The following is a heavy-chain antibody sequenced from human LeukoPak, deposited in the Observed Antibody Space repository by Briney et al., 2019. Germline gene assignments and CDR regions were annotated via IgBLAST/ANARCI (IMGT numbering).Heavy chain of an antibody. CDR2: IYYSGST. CDR3: ATGAVVGDAFDI. J-gene: IGHJ3*02. Sequence: TLSLTCTVSGGSISSGGYYWSWIRQHPGKGLEWIGYIYYSGSTYYNPSLKSRVTISVDTSKNQFSLKLSSVTAADTAVYYCATGAVVGDAFDIWGQGTMVTVSS. CDR1: GGSISSGGYY. V-gene: IGHV4-31*03. D-gene: IGHD1-26*01.